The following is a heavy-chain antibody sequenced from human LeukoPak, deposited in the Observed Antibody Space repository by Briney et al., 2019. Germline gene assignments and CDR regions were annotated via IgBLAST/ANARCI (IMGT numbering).Heavy chain of an antibody. Sequence: GGSLRLSCAASGFTFINYWMYWVRQGPGKGLVWVSRIKTDGSSTTYADSVKGRFTISRDNAKNTLYLQMNSLRAEDTAVYYCVRGYCVGSSCSRAYWGQGTLVTVSS. D-gene: IGHD2-15*01. CDR2: IKTDGSST. V-gene: IGHV3-74*01. J-gene: IGHJ4*02. CDR1: GFTFINYW. CDR3: VRGYCVGSSCSRAY.